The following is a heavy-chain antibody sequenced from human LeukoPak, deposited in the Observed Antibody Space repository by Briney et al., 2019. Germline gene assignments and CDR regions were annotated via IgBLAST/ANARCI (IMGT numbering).Heavy chain of an antibody. Sequence: SETLSLTCTVSGGSISSSSYYWGWIRQPPGKGLEWIGSIYYSGSTYYNPSLKSRVTMSVDTSKNQFSLKLSSVTAADTAVYYCARMEFRAHKDDYWGQGTLVTVSS. CDR2: IYYSGST. V-gene: IGHV4-39*07. CDR3: ARMEFRAHKDDY. CDR1: GGSISSSSYY. D-gene: IGHD1-1*01. J-gene: IGHJ4*02.